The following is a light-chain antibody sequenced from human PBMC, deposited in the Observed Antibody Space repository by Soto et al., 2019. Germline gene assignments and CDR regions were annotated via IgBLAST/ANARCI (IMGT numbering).Light chain of an antibody. J-gene: IGKJ4*01. CDR2: GAS. V-gene: IGKV3-15*01. CDR3: QQYNNWPPLT. CDR1: QSVGSN. Sequence: EIVMTQSPATLSVSPGESATLSCRASQSVGSNLAWYQQKPGQAPRLLIYGASLRATGIPARFSGSGSGTDFTLTISSLQSGDFAVYFCQQYNNWPPLTFGGGTKVQIK.